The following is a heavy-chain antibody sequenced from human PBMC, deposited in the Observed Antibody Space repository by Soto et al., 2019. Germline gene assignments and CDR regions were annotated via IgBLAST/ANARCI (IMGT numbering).Heavy chain of an antibody. CDR1: GGSFSGYC. CDR2: INHSGST. Sequence: SETLSLTCAVYGGSFSGYCWSWIRQPPGKGLEWIGEINHSGSTNYNPSLKSRVTISVDTSKNQFSLKLSSVTAADTAVYYCARVASGAAPNDYWRQGTLVTVSS. J-gene: IGHJ4*02. CDR3: ARVASGAAPNDY. V-gene: IGHV4-34*01. D-gene: IGHD1-26*01.